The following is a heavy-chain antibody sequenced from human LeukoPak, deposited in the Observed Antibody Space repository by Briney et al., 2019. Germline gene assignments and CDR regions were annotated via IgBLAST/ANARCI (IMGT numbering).Heavy chain of an antibody. J-gene: IGHJ4*02. Sequence: SETLSLTCAVSGGSISSGGYSWSWIRQPPGKGLEWIGYIYHSGSTYYNPSLKSRVTISVDTSKNQFSLKLSSVTAADTAVYFCARTQYCSGGSCYPYYFDYWGQGTLVTVSS. CDR2: IYHSGST. V-gene: IGHV4-30-2*01. CDR1: GGSISSGGYS. CDR3: ARTQYCSGGSCYPYYFDY. D-gene: IGHD2-15*01.